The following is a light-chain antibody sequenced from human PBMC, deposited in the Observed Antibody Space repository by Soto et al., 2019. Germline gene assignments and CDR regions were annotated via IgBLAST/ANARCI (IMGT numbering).Light chain of an antibody. J-gene: IGLJ1*01. CDR3: CSYAGSSTYV. CDR2: EAT. Sequence: QSALTQPASVSGSPGQSITISCTGTSSDVGSYNLISWYQQHPGKAPKFMIYEATKRPSGVSNRFSGSKSGNTASLTISGLQAEDEADYYCCSYAGSSTYVFGTGTKVTVL. CDR1: SSDVGSYNL. V-gene: IGLV2-23*01.